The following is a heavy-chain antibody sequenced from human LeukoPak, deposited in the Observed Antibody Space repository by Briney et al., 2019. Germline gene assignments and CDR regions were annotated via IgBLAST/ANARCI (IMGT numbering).Heavy chain of an antibody. V-gene: IGHV4-34*01. D-gene: IGHD6-6*01. J-gene: IGHJ4*02. Sequence: SETLSLTCAVYGGSFSGYYWSWIRQPPGKGLEWIGEINHSGGTNYNPSLKSRVTISVDTSKNQFSLKLSSVTAADTAVYYCARMSRDGSSSSPFFDYWGQGTLVTVSS. CDR2: INHSGGT. CDR3: ARMSRDGSSSSPFFDY. CDR1: GGSFSGYY.